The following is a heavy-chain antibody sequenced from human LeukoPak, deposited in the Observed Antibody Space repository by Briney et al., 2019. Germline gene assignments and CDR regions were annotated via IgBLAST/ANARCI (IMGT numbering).Heavy chain of an antibody. CDR3: ARNKDLWFGELPDY. V-gene: IGHV3-74*01. Sequence: PGGSLTLSCAASGFTFSSYAMSWVRQAPGQGLAWVSRVNTDGSSTTYAESVKGRFTISRDNSKNTLYLQMSSLRAEDTAVYYCARNKDLWFGELPDYWGQGTLVTVSS. J-gene: IGHJ4*02. D-gene: IGHD3-10*01. CDR2: VNTDGSST. CDR1: GFTFSSYA.